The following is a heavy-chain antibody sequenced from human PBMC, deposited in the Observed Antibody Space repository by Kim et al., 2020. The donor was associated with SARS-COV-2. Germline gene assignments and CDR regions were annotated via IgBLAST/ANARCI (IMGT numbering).Heavy chain of an antibody. CDR1: GFTFSSYA. Sequence: GGSLRLSCVVSGFTFSSYAMTWVRQAPGKGLEWVSGVSGSGGSTYYADSVKGRFTISRDNSKNTLYLQMNSLRAEDTAVYYCAKNRASSHYYGSGSPYDAFDIWGQGTMVTVSS. J-gene: IGHJ3*02. V-gene: IGHV3-23*01. D-gene: IGHD3-10*01. CDR2: VSGSGGST. CDR3: AKNRASSHYYGSGSPYDAFDI.